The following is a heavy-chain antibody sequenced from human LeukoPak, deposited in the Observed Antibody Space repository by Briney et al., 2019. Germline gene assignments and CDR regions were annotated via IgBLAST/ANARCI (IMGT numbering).Heavy chain of an antibody. CDR2: IRYDGSNK. CDR1: GFTFSSYG. D-gene: IGHD6-13*01. V-gene: IGHV3-30*02. CDR3: ASGYSSSWYQLHFGNYESFDY. Sequence: GGSLRLSCAASGFTFSSYGMHWVRQAPGKGLEWVAFIRYDGSNKYYADSVKGRFTISRDNAKNSLYLQMNSLRAEDTAVYYCASGYSSSWYQLHFGNYESFDYWGQGTLVTVSS. J-gene: IGHJ4*02.